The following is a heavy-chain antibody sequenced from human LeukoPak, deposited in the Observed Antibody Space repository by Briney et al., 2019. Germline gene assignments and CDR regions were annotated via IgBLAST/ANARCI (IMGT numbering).Heavy chain of an antibody. V-gene: IGHV3-23*01. CDR3: TKFDAPSGRENY. CDR1: GFPFSYYA. CDR2: ISGSDTST. Sequence: PGGSLRLSCAASGFPFSYYAMNWVRQAPGKGLEWVSTISGSDTSTYYADSVKGRFTISRDNSKNTLYMQMNSLRAEDTAVYYCTKFDAPSGRENYWGQGTLVTVSS. J-gene: IGHJ4*02.